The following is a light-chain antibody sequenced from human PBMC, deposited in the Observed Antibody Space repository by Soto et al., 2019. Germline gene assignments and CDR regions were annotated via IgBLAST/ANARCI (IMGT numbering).Light chain of an antibody. CDR3: QQYNNWPSYT. Sequence: EIVMTQSPATLSVSPGERATLSCRASQSVSSNLAWYQQKPGQAPRLLIYGAYTRATGIPARLSGSGSGTEFTLTISSLQSEDCAVDYCQQYNNWPSYTFGQGNKLEIK. V-gene: IGKV3-15*01. CDR2: GAY. J-gene: IGKJ2*01. CDR1: QSVSSN.